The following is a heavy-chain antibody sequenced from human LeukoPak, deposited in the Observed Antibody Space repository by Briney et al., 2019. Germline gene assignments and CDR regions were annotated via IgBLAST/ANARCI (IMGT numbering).Heavy chain of an antibody. D-gene: IGHD3-3*01. Sequence: KPSENLSLNCAVYGGSFSGYYWGWIRQPPGKGLEWIGGINHSGSTNYNPSLKSRVTISVDTSKNQFSLKLSSVTAADTAVYYCARARRGYYDFWSGLDDYWGQGTLVTVSS. CDR1: GGSFSGYY. CDR2: INHSGST. V-gene: IGHV4-34*01. J-gene: IGHJ4*02. CDR3: ARARRGYYDFWSGLDDY.